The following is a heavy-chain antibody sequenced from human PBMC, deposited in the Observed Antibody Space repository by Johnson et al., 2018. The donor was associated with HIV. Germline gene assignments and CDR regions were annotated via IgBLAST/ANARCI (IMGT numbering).Heavy chain of an antibody. Sequence: VQLVESGGGLVKPGGSLRLSCAGSGFTFSSHAMSWVRQAPGKGLEWVSGINWNGGSTGYADSVKGRFTISRDNAKNSLYLQMNSLKTDDTAVYYCTRDRYGVGVSWGQGTMVTVSS. D-gene: IGHD4-17*01. J-gene: IGHJ3*01. V-gene: IGHV3-20*04. CDR1: GFTFSSHA. CDR2: INWNGGST. CDR3: TRDRYGVGVS.